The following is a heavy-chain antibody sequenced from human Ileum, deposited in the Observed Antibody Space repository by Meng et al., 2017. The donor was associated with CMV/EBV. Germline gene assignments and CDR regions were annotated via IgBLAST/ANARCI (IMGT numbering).Heavy chain of an antibody. Sequence: SRLTLGTYAMHWVRQAPGKGLEWVAFISYDGGNEYHADSVKGRFTISRDNSNNTLYLQMSGLRPEDTAVYYCARNTFYYGSGSVYFDSWGQGTLVTVSS. D-gene: IGHD3-10*01. CDR3: ARNTFYYGSGSVYFDS. CDR1: RLTLGTYA. J-gene: IGHJ4*02. V-gene: IGHV3-30*04. CDR2: ISYDGGNE.